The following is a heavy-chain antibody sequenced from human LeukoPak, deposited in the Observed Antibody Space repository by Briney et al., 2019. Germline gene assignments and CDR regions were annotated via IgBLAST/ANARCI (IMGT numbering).Heavy chain of an antibody. D-gene: IGHD6-13*01. CDR2: INHSGST. Sequence: SETLSLTCAVYGGSFSGYYWSWIRQPPGKGLEWIGEINHSGSTNYNPPLKSRVTISVDTSKNQFSLKLSSVTAADTAVYYCARAPVYSSSEPFDYWGQGTLVTVSS. CDR3: ARAPVYSSSEPFDY. V-gene: IGHV4-34*01. CDR1: GGSFSGYY. J-gene: IGHJ4*02.